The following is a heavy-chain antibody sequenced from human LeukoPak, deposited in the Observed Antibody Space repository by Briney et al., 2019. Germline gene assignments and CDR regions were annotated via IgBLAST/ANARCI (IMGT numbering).Heavy chain of an antibody. CDR1: GFSFSDSW. CDR2: IHQDAGEK. D-gene: IGHD1-26*01. Sequence: GGSLSLSCAASGFSFSDSWMTWVRQTPGKGLQWVASIHQDAGEKQYLDSVRGRFTISRDNARNSLYLQMNSLRAEDTAVYYCARDFRYSGSYHHWFDPWGQGTLVTVSS. V-gene: IGHV3-7*01. CDR3: ARDFRYSGSYHHWFDP. J-gene: IGHJ5*02.